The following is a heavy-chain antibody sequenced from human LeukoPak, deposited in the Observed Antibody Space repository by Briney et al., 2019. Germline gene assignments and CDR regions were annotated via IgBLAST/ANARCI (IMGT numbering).Heavy chain of an antibody. CDR3: ATSDDAAGTS. CDR1: GFRFSTFW. Sequence: PGGSLRLSCAASGFRFSTFWMSWVRQAPGKGLDWVANINQNGGVKHYADSVKGRFTISGDNAKNSLYLQMTSLRADDTAVYYCATSDDAAGTSWGQGTLVTVSS. J-gene: IGHJ5*02. D-gene: IGHD6-25*01. V-gene: IGHV3-7*01. CDR2: INQNGGVK.